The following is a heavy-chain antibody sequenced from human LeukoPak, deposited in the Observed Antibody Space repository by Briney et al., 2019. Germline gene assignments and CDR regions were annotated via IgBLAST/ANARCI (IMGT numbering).Heavy chain of an antibody. CDR2: TSHDESHK. CDR3: AKVFPDYDILTGPGDY. D-gene: IGHD3-9*01. Sequence: GRSLRLSCAASGLTFRSFTMHWIRQAPGKGPEWVAVTSHDESHKYYADSVKGRFTISKDNSKNTLYLQMNSLRAEDTAVYYCAKVFPDYDILTGPGDYWGQGTLVTVSS. V-gene: IGHV3-30*04. CDR1: GLTFRSFT. J-gene: IGHJ4*02.